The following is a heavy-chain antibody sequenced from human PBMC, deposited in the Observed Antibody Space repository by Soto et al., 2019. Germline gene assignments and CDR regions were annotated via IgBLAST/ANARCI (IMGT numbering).Heavy chain of an antibody. V-gene: IGHV3-7*01. Sequence: PGGSLRLSCAACGFTFSTYWMNWVRQAPGKGLEWVANIKQDASEKYYVDSVKGRFAISRDNAKDSLFLQMNNLRAEYTAVYYCVRDWSTFWGMDVWGQGTTVTVSS. CDR3: VRDWSTFWGMDV. CDR2: IKQDASEK. CDR1: GFTFSTYW. J-gene: IGHJ6*02.